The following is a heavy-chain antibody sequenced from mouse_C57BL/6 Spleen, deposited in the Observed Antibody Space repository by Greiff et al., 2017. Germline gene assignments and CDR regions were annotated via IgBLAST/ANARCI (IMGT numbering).Heavy chain of an antibody. Sequence: VQLQQPGAELVKPGASVKMSCKASGYTFTSYWITWVKQRPGQGLEWIGDIYPGSGSTNYNEKFKSKATLTVDTSSSTAYMQLSSLTSEDSAVYYCAREGYYYYGSSLWYFDVWGTGTTVTVSS. V-gene: IGHV1-55*01. CDR3: AREGYYYYGSSLWYFDV. CDR1: GYTFTSYW. D-gene: IGHD1-1*01. J-gene: IGHJ1*03. CDR2: IYPGSGST.